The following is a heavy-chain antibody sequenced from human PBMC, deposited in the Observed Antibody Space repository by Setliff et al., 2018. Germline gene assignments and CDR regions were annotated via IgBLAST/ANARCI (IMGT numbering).Heavy chain of an antibody. D-gene: IGHD2-21*01. V-gene: IGHV2-70*03. Sequence: SGPTLVNPTQTLTLTCTFSGFSLTTSGRRVSWIRQPPGKALEWLARIDWDDDKFYSASLKTRLTISKDTSKNQVVLTMAKMDSSIRTAYMELTGLTSDDTAIYYCARQGDVGSWGQGTLVTVSS. J-gene: IGHJ5*02. CDR1: GFSLTTSGRR. CDR2: IDWDDDK. CDR3: LTGLTSDDTAIYYCARQGDVGS.